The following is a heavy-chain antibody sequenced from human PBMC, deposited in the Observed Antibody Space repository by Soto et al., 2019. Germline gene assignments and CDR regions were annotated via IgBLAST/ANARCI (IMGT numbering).Heavy chain of an antibody. CDR2: ISAYNGNT. V-gene: IGHV1-18*01. D-gene: IGHD3-16*01. CDR3: ARGRRVMTFGGDTLGWFDP. CDR1: GYTFTSYG. Sequence: QVQLVQSGAEVKKPGASVKVSCKASGYTFTSYGVTWVRQAPGQGLEWMGWISAYNGNTNYPQKFQGRVTMTTDTSTSTAYMELRSLRSDDTAVYYCARGRRVMTFGGDTLGWFDPWGQETQVTVSS. J-gene: IGHJ5*02.